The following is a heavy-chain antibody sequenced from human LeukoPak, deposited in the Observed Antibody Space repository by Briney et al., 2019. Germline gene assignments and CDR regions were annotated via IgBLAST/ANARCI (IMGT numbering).Heavy chain of an antibody. D-gene: IGHD4-23*01. V-gene: IGHV3-11*01. CDR1: GFTFSDYY. J-gene: IGHJ5*02. CDR3: ARGGTTVVTPTHNWFDP. CDR2: ISSSGSTI. Sequence: PGGSLRLPCAASGFTFSDYYMSWIRQAPGKGLEWVSYISSSGSTIYYADSVKGRFTISRDNAKNSLYLQMNSLRAEDTAVYYCARGGTTVVTPTHNWFDPWGQGTLVTVSS.